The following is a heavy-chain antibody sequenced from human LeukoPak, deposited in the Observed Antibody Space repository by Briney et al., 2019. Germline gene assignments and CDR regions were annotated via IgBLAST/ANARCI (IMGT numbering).Heavy chain of an antibody. D-gene: IGHD2/OR15-2a*01. CDR3: VSFYETY. CDR2: INSDGSWT. Sequence: ETLSLTCTVSGGSISSGGYYWTWVRQAPGKGLVWVSHINSDGSWTSYADSVKGRFTISKDNAKNTVYLQMNSLRAVDTAVYYCVSFYETYWGRGTLVTVSS. CDR1: GGSISSGGYY. V-gene: IGHV3-74*01. J-gene: IGHJ4*02.